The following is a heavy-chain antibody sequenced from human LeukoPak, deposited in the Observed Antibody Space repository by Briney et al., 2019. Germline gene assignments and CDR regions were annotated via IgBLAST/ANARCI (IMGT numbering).Heavy chain of an antibody. Sequence: SETLSLICTVSGGSISSDSYYWSWIRQPAGKGLEWIGRIYSRGSTYNPSLKSRVTMSADTSRNHVSLTLNSVTAADTAVYYCARDSGTTGEVKFDPWGQGTLVTVSS. J-gene: IGHJ5*02. D-gene: IGHD3-10*01. CDR1: GGSISSDSYY. CDR3: ARDSGTTGEVKFDP. V-gene: IGHV4-61*02. CDR2: IYSRGST.